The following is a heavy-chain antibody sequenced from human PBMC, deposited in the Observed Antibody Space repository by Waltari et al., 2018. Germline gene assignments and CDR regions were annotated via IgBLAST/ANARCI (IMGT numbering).Heavy chain of an antibody. CDR1: GGPFSRYT. CDR2: IIPILGIA. J-gene: IGHJ5*02. V-gene: IGHV1-69*02. CDR3: ARGGGPYYDFWSGYYKDWFDP. D-gene: IGHD3-3*01. Sequence: QVQLVQSGAEVKKPGSSVTVSCKASGGPFSRYTISWVRPAPGQGLEWMGRIIPILGIANYEQKFKGRVTITAEKSTSTAYMELSSLRSEDTAVYYCARGGGPYYDFWSGYYKDWFDPWGQGTLVTVSS.